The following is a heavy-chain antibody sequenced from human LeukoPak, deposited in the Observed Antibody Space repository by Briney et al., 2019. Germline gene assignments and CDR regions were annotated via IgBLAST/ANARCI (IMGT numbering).Heavy chain of an antibody. D-gene: IGHD1-26*01. CDR3: ARDQRSESYYPWGWFDP. CDR2: FYSDGST. J-gene: IGHJ5*02. CDR1: GFAVSTNY. V-gene: IGHV3-66*02. Sequence: GGSLRLSCAASGFAVSTNYLSWVRQAPGKGLEWVSVFYSDGSTYYTDSVKGRFTISRDNSKNTLYLQMNSLRPEDTAVYYCARDQRSESYYPWGWFDPWGQGTLVTVSS.